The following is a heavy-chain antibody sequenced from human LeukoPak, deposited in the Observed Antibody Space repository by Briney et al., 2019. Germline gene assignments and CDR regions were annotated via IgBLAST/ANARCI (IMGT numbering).Heavy chain of an antibody. CDR1: GFTFSSYE. CDR2: ISWNGEFT. CDR3: ARDLRSRFSQNFYYYMDV. V-gene: IGHV3-20*04. D-gene: IGHD3-3*01. Sequence: GGSLRLSCAASGFTFSSYEMNWVRQAPGKGLEWVSGISWNGEFTGYADSVKGRFSISRDNGKSALYLQMNSLRAGDTALYYCARDLRSRFSQNFYYYMDVWGKGTTVTVSS. J-gene: IGHJ6*03.